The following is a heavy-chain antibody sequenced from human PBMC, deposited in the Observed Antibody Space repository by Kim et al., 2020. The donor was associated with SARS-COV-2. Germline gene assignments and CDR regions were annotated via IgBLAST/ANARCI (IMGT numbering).Heavy chain of an antibody. D-gene: IGHD6-13*01. CDR1: GGSISSSSYY. CDR3: ARRGYSSRVFDY. V-gene: IGHV4-39*01. Sequence: SETLSLTCTVSGGSISSSSYYWGWIRQPPGKGLEWIGSIYYSGSTYYNPSLKSRVTISVDTSKNQFSLKLSSVTAADTAVYYCARRGYSSRVFDYWGQGTLVTVSS. J-gene: IGHJ4*02. CDR2: IYYSGST.